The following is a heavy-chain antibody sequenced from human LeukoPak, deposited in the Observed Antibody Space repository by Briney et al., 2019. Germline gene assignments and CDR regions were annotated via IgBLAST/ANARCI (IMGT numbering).Heavy chain of an antibody. V-gene: IGHV1-46*01. J-gene: IGHJ4*02. D-gene: IGHD6-6*01. CDR3: ARGGSSLDY. Sequence: ASVKVSCKASGYTFTSYYMHWVRQAPGQGLEWMGIINPSGGSTSYAQKFQGRVTMTRDTSISTAYMELSRLRSDDTAVYYCARGGSSLDYWGQGTLVTVSS. CDR2: INPSGGST. CDR1: GYTFTSYY.